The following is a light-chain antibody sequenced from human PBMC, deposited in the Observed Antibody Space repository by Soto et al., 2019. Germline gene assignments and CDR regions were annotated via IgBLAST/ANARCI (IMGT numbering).Light chain of an antibody. CDR2: GAS. J-gene: IGKJ4*01. Sequence: IVLTQSPGTLSLSQGERATLSCRASQTVTNNFLAWYQEKPGRGPRLLIYGASTRATGIPDRFSGSGSGTDFTLTISRLDPEDFAVYYCRQYGRSLEFAVGGGTKVDIK. CDR3: RQYGRSLEFA. CDR1: QTVTNNF. V-gene: IGKV3-20*01.